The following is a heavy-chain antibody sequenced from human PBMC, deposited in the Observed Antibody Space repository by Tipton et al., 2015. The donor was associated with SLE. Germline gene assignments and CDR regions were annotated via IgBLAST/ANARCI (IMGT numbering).Heavy chain of an antibody. V-gene: IGHV3-30*02. J-gene: IGHJ6*02. CDR2: IRYDGSNK. D-gene: IGHD1-26*01. Sequence: SLRLSCAASGFTFSSYGMHWVRQAPGKGLEWVAFIRYDGSNKYYADSVKGRFTISRDNSKNTLYLQMNSLRAEDTAVYYCAKDSGSYYYGMDVWGQGTTVTVSS. CDR1: GFTFSSYG. CDR3: AKDSGSYYYGMDV.